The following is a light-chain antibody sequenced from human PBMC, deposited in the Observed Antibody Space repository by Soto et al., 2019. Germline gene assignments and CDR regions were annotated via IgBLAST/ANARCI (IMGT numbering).Light chain of an antibody. J-gene: IGKJ5*01. CDR1: QNVGKF. CDR3: QQRKNWPPIT. Sequence: EIELTQSPATLSFSPGETATLSCRASQNVGKFLAWYQQRPGQPPRLLIFDSSNRATGVPVRFSGSGSGTVFTLTIGSLEPEDSAVYYCQQRKNWPPITFGQGTRLENK. CDR2: DSS. V-gene: IGKV3-11*01.